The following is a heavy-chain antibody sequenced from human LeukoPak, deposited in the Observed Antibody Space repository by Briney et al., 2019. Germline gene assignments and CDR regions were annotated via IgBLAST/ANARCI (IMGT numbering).Heavy chain of an antibody. V-gene: IGHV4-34*01. CDR3: ARYGRRGLLDAFDI. D-gene: IGHD2-15*01. Sequence: SETLSLTCAVYGGSFSGYYWSWIRQPPGKGLEWIGYIYYSGSTNYNPSLKSLVTISVDTSKNQFSLKLTSLTAADTAVYYCARYGRRGLLDAFDIWGQGTMVTVSS. CDR1: GGSFSGYY. CDR2: IYYSGST. J-gene: IGHJ3*02.